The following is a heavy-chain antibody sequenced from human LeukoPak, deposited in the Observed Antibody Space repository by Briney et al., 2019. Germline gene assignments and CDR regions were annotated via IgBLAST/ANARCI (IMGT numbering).Heavy chain of an antibody. D-gene: IGHD4-11*01. CDR3: TDYNADY. CDR2: ISSSGTTT. Sequence: PGGFLRLSCAASGFTFSSHEMNWVRQAPGKGLEWVSYISSSGTTTFYADSVKGRFAISRDNAKNSLFLQMDSLRAGDTAVYYCTDYNADYWGQGTLVTVSS. V-gene: IGHV3-48*03. J-gene: IGHJ4*02. CDR1: GFTFSSHE.